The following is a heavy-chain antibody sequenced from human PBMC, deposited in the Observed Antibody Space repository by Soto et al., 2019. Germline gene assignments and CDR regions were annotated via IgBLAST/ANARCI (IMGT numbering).Heavy chain of an antibody. J-gene: IGHJ4*02. D-gene: IGHD2-15*01. CDR2: INPNSGGT. CDR3: AREDCSGGSCYSVFDY. CDR1: GYTFTGYS. Sequence: VSVKVSCKASGYTFTGYSMHWVRQAPGQGLEWMGWINPNSGGTNYAQKFQGWVTMTRDTSISTAYMELSRLRSDDTAVYYCAREDCSGGSCYSVFDYWGQGTLVTVSS. V-gene: IGHV1-2*04.